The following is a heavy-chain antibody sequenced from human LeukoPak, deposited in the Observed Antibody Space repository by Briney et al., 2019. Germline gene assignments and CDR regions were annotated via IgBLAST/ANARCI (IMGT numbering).Heavy chain of an antibody. V-gene: IGHV4-61*02. Sequence: PSQTLSLTYTVSGGSISSGDYYWSWIRQPAGKGLEWIGRIYTSGSTNYNPSLKSRVTISVDTSKNQFSLKVNSVTAADTAVYYCARDPPYSSSWYSYMDVWGKGTTVTVSS. CDR3: ARDPPYSSSWYSYMDV. CDR1: GGSISSGDYY. J-gene: IGHJ6*03. CDR2: IYTSGST. D-gene: IGHD6-13*01.